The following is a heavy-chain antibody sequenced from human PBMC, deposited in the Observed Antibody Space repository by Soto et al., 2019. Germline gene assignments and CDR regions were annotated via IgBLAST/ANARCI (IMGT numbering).Heavy chain of an antibody. J-gene: IGHJ3*02. Sequence: LXLTCTVSCGAIIIYYFIFILQPPGKGLEWIGYIYYSGRTNYNPSLKSRVTLSVDTYKNQFSLKLRSVTAADTAVYYCARDKDISRDFDIWGPGTMVTV. D-gene: IGHD2-15*01. V-gene: IGHV4-59*01. CDR2: IYYSGRT. CDR3: ARDKDISRDFDI. CDR1: CGAIIIYY.